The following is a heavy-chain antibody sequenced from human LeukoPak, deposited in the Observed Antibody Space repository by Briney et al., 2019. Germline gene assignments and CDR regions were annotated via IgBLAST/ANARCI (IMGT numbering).Heavy chain of an antibody. CDR1: GFTFSSYA. J-gene: IGHJ5*02. CDR3: ARGKTSQNIVTRKTYNWFDP. D-gene: IGHD2/OR15-2a*01. V-gene: IGHV3-23*01. Sequence: TGGSLRLSCAASGFTFSSYAMSWVRQAPGKGLEWVSTISDSGSGGNTYYADSVKGRFTISRDNAKNSLYLQMKSLRAEDTAVYYCARGKTSQNIVTRKTYNWFDPWGQGTLVTVSS. CDR2: ISDSGSGGNT.